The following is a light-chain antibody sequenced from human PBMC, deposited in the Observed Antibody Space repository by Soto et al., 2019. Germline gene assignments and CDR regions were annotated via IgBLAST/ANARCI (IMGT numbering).Light chain of an antibody. V-gene: IGLV2-23*01. CDR1: SSDVGSYNL. CDR3: CSYAGSSTFYV. Sequence: QSALTQPASVYGSPGQSITISCTGTSSDVGSYNLVSWYQQHPGKAPKLMIYEGSTRPSGVSNRFSGSKSGNTASLTISGLQAEDEADYYCCSYAGSSTFYVFGTGTKVTVL. J-gene: IGLJ1*01. CDR2: EGS.